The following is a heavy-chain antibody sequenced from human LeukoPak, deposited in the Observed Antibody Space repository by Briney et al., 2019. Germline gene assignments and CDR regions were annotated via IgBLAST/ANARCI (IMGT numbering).Heavy chain of an antibody. CDR1: GFTFSNYW. Sequence: GGSLRLSCAASGFTFSNYWMSWVRQAPGKGLEWVANIKQDGSEKYYVDSVKGRFTISRDNAKNSLYLQMNSLRAEDTAVYYCARLDSSGWCPAEYFQHWGQGTLVTVSS. D-gene: IGHD6-19*01. CDR3: ARLDSSGWCPAEYFQH. V-gene: IGHV3-7*01. J-gene: IGHJ1*01. CDR2: IKQDGSEK.